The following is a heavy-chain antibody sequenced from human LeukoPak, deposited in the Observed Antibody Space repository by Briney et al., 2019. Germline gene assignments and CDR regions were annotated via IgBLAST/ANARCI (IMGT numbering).Heavy chain of an antibody. Sequence: SETLSLTCTVSGGSISSYYWSWIRQPAGKGLEWIGRIYTSGSTNYNPSLKSRVTMLVDTSKNQFSLKLSSVTAADTAVYYCARALYSGSSWYFQHWGQGTLVTVSS. CDR2: IYTSGST. CDR1: GGSISSYY. D-gene: IGHD1-26*01. V-gene: IGHV4-4*07. CDR3: ARALYSGSSWYFQH. J-gene: IGHJ1*01.